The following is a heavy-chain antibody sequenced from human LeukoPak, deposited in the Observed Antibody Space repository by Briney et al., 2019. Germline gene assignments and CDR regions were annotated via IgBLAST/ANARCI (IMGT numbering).Heavy chain of an antibody. CDR3: ARDEVCDGDCYSDAFDI. D-gene: IGHD2-21*02. Sequence: SETLSLTCTVSGGSISSYYWSWIRQPPGKRLEWIGYIYYSGSTNYNPSLKSRVTISVDTSKNQFSLKLSSVTAADTAMYYCARDEVCDGDCYSDAFDIWGQGTMVTVSS. CDR2: IYYSGST. J-gene: IGHJ3*02. V-gene: IGHV4-59*01. CDR1: GGSISSYY.